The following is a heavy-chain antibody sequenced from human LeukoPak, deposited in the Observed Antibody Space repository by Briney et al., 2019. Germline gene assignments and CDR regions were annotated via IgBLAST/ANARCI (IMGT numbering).Heavy chain of an antibody. CDR3: ARDHSSSSEDY. CDR2: IFHTGST. V-gene: IGHV4-38-2*02. CDR1: GYSISSGYY. J-gene: IGHJ4*02. Sequence: SETLSLTCTVSGYSISSGYYWAWIRQPPGKGLEWIGSIFHTGSTYHNPSLKSRVTISVDASKNQFSLKLNSVTAADTAVYYCARDHSSSSEDYWGQGTLVTVSS. D-gene: IGHD6-13*01.